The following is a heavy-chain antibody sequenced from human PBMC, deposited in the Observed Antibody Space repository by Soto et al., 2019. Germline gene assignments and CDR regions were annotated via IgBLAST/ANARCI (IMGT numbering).Heavy chain of an antibody. D-gene: IGHD3-16*01. V-gene: IGHV1-69*14. CDR1: GGISTFYA. J-gene: IGHJ4*02. CDR3: AGTTISWGIFDY. Sequence: QVRLVQSGSELKKPVSSVKVSCKASGGISTFYAISWVRQAPGQGLEWMGGIIPMFDTANYAQKFQGRATITADKSTSTVYLELNSLRFDDTAVYYCAGTTISWGIFDYWGQGTLVTVSS. CDR2: IIPMFDTA.